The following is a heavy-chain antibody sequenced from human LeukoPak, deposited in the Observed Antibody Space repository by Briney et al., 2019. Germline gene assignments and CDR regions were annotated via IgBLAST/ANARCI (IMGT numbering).Heavy chain of an antibody. Sequence: SETLSLTCAVSGGPISSSNWWSWVRQPPGKGLEWIGEIYHSGSTNYNPSLKSRVTISVDKSKNQFSLKLSSVTAADTAVYYCARIPVGGTMVRGVRDWGQGTLVTVSS. V-gene: IGHV4-4*02. D-gene: IGHD3-10*01. J-gene: IGHJ4*02. CDR3: ARIPVGGTMVRGVRD. CDR2: IYHSGST. CDR1: GGPISSSNW.